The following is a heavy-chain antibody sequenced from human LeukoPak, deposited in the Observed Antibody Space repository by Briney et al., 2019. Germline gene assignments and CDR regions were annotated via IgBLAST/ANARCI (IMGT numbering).Heavy chain of an antibody. CDR1: GGTFSSYA. D-gene: IGHD4-4*01. V-gene: IGHV1-69*04. CDR3: ARVRDSNYDREYYYYCYGMDV. CDR2: IIPILGIA. J-gene: IGHJ6*02. Sequence: ASVKVSCKASGGTFSSYAISWVRQAPGQGLEWMGRIIPILGIANYAQKFQGRVTITADKSTSTAYMELSSLRSEDTAVYYCARVRDSNYDREYYYYCYGMDVWGQGTTVTVSS.